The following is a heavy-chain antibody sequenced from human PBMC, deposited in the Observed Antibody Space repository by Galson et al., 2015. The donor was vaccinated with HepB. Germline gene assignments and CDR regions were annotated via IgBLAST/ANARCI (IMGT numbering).Heavy chain of an antibody. J-gene: IGHJ6*02. V-gene: IGHV1-69*13. CDR3: ARAEAYSNSPSYYYYGMDV. Sequence: SVKVSCKASGGTFSSYAISWVRQAPGQGLEWMGGIIPIFGTANYAQKFQGRVTITADESTSTAYMELSSLRSEDTAVYYCARAEAYSNSPSYYYYGMDVWGQGTTVTVSS. D-gene: IGHD4-11*01. CDR2: IIPIFGTA. CDR1: GGTFSSYA.